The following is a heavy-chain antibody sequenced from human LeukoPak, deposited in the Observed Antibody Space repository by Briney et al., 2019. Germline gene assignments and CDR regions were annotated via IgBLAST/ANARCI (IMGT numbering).Heavy chain of an antibody. CDR1: GYTFTGYY. CDR2: INPNSGGT. CDR3: ARVWRIAAAGIERDNWFDP. J-gene: IGHJ5*02. D-gene: IGHD6-13*01. Sequence: DSVKVSCKASGYTFTGYYMHWVRQAPGQGLEWMGWINPNSGGTSYAQKFQGRVTMTRDTSISTAYMELSRLRSDDTAVYYCARVWRIAAAGIERDNWFDPWGQGTLVTVSS. V-gene: IGHV1-2*02.